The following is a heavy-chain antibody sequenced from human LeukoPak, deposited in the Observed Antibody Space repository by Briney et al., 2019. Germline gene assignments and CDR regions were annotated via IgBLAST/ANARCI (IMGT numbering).Heavy chain of an antibody. CDR1: GFTFSAFA. Sequence: PGGSLRLSCAASGFTFSAFAMTWVRQVPGKGLEWVSAISDSGYTTYYADSVKGRFTISRDNSKNTLYLQMNSLRAEDTAVYYCAKTALAVAGIVPVESELDYWGQGTLVTVSS. CDR3: AKTALAVAGIVPVESELDY. J-gene: IGHJ4*02. V-gene: IGHV3-23*01. CDR2: ISDSGYTT. D-gene: IGHD6-19*01.